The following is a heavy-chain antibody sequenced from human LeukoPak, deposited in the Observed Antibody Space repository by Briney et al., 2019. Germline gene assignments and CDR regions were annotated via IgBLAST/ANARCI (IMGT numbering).Heavy chain of an antibody. D-gene: IGHD3-10*01. V-gene: IGHV4-61*02. CDR2: IYTSGST. CDR1: GGSISSGNYY. CDR3: ARESMVRGVIADPGFDY. J-gene: IGHJ4*02. Sequence: PSETLSLTCTVSGGSISSGNYYWNWIRQPAGKGLEWIGRIYTSGSTNFNPSLKSRVTISVDTSKNHFSLKLSSVTAADTAVYYCARESMVRGVIADPGFDYWGQGTLVTVSS.